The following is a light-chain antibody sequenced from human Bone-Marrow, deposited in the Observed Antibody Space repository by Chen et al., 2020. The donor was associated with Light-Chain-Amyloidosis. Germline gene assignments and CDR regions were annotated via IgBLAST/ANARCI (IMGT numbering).Light chain of an antibody. V-gene: IGLV2-14*01. Sequence: QSALTQPAYVSGSPGQSVTISCTGTSSAVGGDNHVSWYQQHPDKAPKLMIYEVTNRPSWFPDRFSCSNSDNTASLPISGLQTEDDADYCCSSYTIPNTLVFGSGTRVTVL. J-gene: IGLJ1*01. CDR1: SSAVGGDNH. CDR3: SSYTIPNTLV. CDR2: EVT.